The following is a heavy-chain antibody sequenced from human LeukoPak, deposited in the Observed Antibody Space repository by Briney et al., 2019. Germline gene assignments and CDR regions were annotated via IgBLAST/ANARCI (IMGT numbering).Heavy chain of an antibody. CDR2: IYYSGIT. CDR1: GGSISSSSYY. D-gene: IGHD3-22*01. V-gene: IGHV4-39*01. J-gene: IGHJ5*02. CDR3: ARGFINYYDSSGTNLGEWFDP. Sequence: SETLSLTCTVSGGSISSSSYYWGWIRQPPGKGLEWIGSIYYSGITYYNPSLKSRVTISVDTSKNQFSLKLSSVTAADTAVYYCARGFINYYDSSGTNLGEWFDPWGQGTLVTVSS.